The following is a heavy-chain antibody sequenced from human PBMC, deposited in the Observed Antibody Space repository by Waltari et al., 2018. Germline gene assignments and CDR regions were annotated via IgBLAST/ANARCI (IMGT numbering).Heavy chain of an antibody. CDR3: ARDDVDSSNFGGF. CDR2: IYPYNGNT. CDR1: GYLFSHDG. J-gene: IGHJ4*02. V-gene: IGHV1-18*01. Sequence: QLVQSGAEVKKPGASVKVSCNAPGYLFSHDGITWVRRPPGQGLEWMGWIYPYNGNTKYEQNFQGRVTMTTDTSTTTAYMEIRSLRSDDTAIYYCARDDVDSSNFGGFWGQGTLVTVSS. D-gene: IGHD6-13*01.